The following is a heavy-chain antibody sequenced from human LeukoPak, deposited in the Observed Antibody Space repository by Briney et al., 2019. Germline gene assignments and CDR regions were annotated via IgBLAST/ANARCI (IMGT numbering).Heavy chain of an antibody. V-gene: IGHV1-2*02. Sequence: ASVKVSCKASGYTFTGYYMHWVRQAPGQGLEWMGWINPNSGGTNYAQKFQGRVTMTRDTSISTAYMELSRLRSDDTAVYYCAGDKSPGIAAVDYWGQGTLVTVSS. D-gene: IGHD6-13*01. J-gene: IGHJ4*02. CDR1: GYTFTGYY. CDR2: INPNSGGT. CDR3: AGDKSPGIAAVDY.